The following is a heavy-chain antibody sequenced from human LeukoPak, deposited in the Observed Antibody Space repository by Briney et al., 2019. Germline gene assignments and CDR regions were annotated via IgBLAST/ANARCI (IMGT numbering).Heavy chain of an antibody. J-gene: IGHJ6*01. CDR2: IYYSGST. V-gene: IGHV4-31*11. D-gene: IGHD6-13*01. CDR3: ARVAAAGTFDYYYGMDV. CDR1: GGSFSGYY. Sequence: PSETLSLTCAVYGGSFSGYYWSWIRQHPGKGLEWIGYIYYSGSTYYNPSLKSRVTISVDTSKNQFSLKLSSVTAADTAVYYCARVAAAGTFDYYYGMDVWGQGTTVTVSS.